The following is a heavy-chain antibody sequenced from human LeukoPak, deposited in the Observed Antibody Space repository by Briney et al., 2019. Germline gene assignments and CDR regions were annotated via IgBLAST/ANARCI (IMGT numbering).Heavy chain of an antibody. J-gene: IGHJ5*02. D-gene: IGHD1-26*01. V-gene: IGHV3-66*01. CDR3: AREVGS. Sequence: GGSLRLSCVASGFTVSSNYISWVRQAPGTGLKWLSVIYASGSSYYDDSVKGRLSVSRDNSKNTVYLQMNTLRVEDTGVYYCAREVGSWGQGTLVTVSS. CDR1: GFTVSSNY. CDR2: IYASGSS.